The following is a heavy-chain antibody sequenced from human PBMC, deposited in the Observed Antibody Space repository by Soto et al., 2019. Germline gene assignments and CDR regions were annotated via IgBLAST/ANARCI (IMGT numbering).Heavy chain of an antibody. CDR2: SIPIFGTA. CDR1: GGTFNNYP. CDR3: ARGRGYSGDDHYYYFDMDV. V-gene: IGHV1-69*13. D-gene: IGHD5-12*01. J-gene: IGHJ6*02. Sequence: SVKVSCKASGGTFNNYPITWVRQAPGQGLEWMGGSIPIFGTANYAQKFQGRVTISVDESTSTAYMELSSLRSEDTAVYYCARGRGYSGDDHYYYFDMDVWGQGTTVT.